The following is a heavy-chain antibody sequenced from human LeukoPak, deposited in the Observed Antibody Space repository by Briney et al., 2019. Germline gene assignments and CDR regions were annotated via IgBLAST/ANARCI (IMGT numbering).Heavy chain of an antibody. CDR3: ARTRRAVYDAFDI. D-gene: IGHD6-19*01. CDR2: ISGSGGST. J-gene: IGHJ3*02. V-gene: IGHV3-23*01. CDR1: GFTFSSYA. Sequence: GGSLRLSCAASGFTFSSYAMSWVRQAPGKGLEWVSAISGSGGSTYYADSVRGRFTISRDNSKNTLYLQMNSLRAEDTAVYYCARTRRAVYDAFDIWGQGTMVTVSS.